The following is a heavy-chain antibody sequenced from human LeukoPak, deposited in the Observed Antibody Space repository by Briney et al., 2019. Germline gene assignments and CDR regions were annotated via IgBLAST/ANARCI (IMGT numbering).Heavy chain of an antibody. CDR1: GYSFTSYW. Sequence: GESLKISCKACGYSFTSYWIGWVRQMPGKGLEWMGIIDPSDSDIRYTPSFQGQVTISADKSLSTAYLQWNSLKASDTAIYYCARQTAMGRSGDYWGQGTLVTVSS. CDR2: IDPSDSDI. D-gene: IGHD7-27*01. J-gene: IGHJ4*02. V-gene: IGHV5-51*01. CDR3: ARQTAMGRSGDY.